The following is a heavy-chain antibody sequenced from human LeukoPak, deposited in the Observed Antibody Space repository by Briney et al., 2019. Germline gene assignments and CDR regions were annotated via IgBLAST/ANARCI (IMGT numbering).Heavy chain of an antibody. D-gene: IGHD3-16*01. J-gene: IGHJ4*02. CDR2: IWYDGSNK. Sequence: PGGSLRLSCAASGFTFSSYGMHWVRQAPGKGLEWVAVIWYDGSNKYYADSVKGRFTISRDNSKNTLYLQMNSLRAEDTAVYYCARDWATVSEGYFDYWGQGTLVTVSS. CDR3: ARDWATVSEGYFDY. CDR1: GFTFSSYG. V-gene: IGHV3-33*01.